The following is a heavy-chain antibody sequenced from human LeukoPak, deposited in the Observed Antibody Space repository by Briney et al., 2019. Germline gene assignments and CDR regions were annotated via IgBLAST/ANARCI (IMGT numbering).Heavy chain of an antibody. Sequence: QAGGSLRLSCAASGFTFSSYAMSWVRQAPGKGLEWVSAISGSGGSTYYADSVKGRFTISRDNSKNTLYLQMNSLRAEDTAVYYCARGYYYDSSGYSDAFDIWGQGTMVTVSS. CDR1: GFTFSSYA. CDR2: ISGSGGST. J-gene: IGHJ3*02. CDR3: ARGYYYDSSGYSDAFDI. V-gene: IGHV3-23*01. D-gene: IGHD3-22*01.